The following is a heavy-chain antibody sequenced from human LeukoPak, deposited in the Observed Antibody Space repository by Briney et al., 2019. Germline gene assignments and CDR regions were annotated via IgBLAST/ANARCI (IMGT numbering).Heavy chain of an antibody. D-gene: IGHD2-21*01. CDR2: IWYDGSNK. Sequence: GGSLRLSCAASGFTFSSYGMHWVRQAPGKGLEWVAVIWYDGSNKYYADSVKGRFTISRDNSKNTLYLQMNSLRAEDAAVYYCARETLGCGGDCFDYWGQGALVTVSS. J-gene: IGHJ4*02. V-gene: IGHV3-33*01. CDR3: ARETLGCGGDCFDY. CDR1: GFTFSSYG.